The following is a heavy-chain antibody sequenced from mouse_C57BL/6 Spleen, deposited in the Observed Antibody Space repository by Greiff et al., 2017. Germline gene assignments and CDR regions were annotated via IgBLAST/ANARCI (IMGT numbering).Heavy chain of an antibody. Sequence: QVQLQQPGAELVRPGSSVKLSCKASGYTFTSYWMHWVKQRPIQGLEWIGNIDPSDSETHYNQKFKDKATLTVDKSSSTAYMQLSSLTSEDSAVYYCARSEDYYGSRYFDVWGTGTTVTVSS. D-gene: IGHD1-1*01. J-gene: IGHJ1*03. CDR1: GYTFTSYW. CDR3: ARSEDYYGSRYFDV. CDR2: IDPSDSET. V-gene: IGHV1-52*01.